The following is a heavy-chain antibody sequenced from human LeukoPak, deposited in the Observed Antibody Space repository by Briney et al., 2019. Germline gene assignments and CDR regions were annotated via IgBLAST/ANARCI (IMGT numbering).Heavy chain of an antibody. Sequence: GGSLRLSCAASGFTVSSNYMSWVRQAPGKGLEWVSVIYSGGSTYYADSVKGRFTISRDNSKNTLYLQMNSLRAEDTAVYYCAKDREGITIFPHDYWGQGTLVTVSS. CDR3: AKDREGITIFPHDY. CDR2: IYSGGST. V-gene: IGHV3-53*01. J-gene: IGHJ4*02. CDR1: GFTVSSNY. D-gene: IGHD3-3*01.